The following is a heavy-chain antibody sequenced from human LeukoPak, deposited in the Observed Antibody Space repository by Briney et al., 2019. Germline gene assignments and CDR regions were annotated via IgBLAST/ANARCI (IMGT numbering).Heavy chain of an antibody. V-gene: IGHV3-23*01. D-gene: IGHD2-2*01. J-gene: IGHJ4*02. Sequence: GGSLRLSCAASGFTFSNSAMNWLRQAPGRGLEWVSVISGTGGYTHYADFVRGQFTISRDNSKNTVYLQMNSLRADDSAVYYCARGPVESSNYYYDFWGQGTMVTVSS. CDR3: ARGPVESSNYYYDF. CDR1: GFTFSNSA. CDR2: ISGTGGYT.